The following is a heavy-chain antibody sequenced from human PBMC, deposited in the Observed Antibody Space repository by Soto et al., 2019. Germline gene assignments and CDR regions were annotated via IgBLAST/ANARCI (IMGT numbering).Heavy chain of an antibody. CDR2: ISAYNGNT. Sequence: ASVKVSCKASGYTFTSYGISWVRQAPGQGLEWMGWISAYNGNTNYAQKLQGRVTMTTDTSTSTAYMELRSLRSDDTAAYYCAIPDRGGWYLYWGQGTLVTVSS. D-gene: IGHD6-19*01. CDR3: AIPDRGGWYLY. J-gene: IGHJ4*02. CDR1: GYTFTSYG. V-gene: IGHV1-18*01.